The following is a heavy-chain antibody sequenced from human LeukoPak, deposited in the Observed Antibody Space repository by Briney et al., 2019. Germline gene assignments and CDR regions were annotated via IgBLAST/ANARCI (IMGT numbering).Heavy chain of an antibody. CDR3: ARLGPISSTSCLDY. D-gene: IGHD2-2*01. J-gene: IGHJ4*02. V-gene: IGHV4-59*08. Sequence: ASETLSLTCTVSGGSISNYYQSWIRQPPGKGLECIGSFYYSGCTNYNPSLKSRVTISVDTSKNQFSLKLSSVTAADTAVYYCARLGPISSTSCLDYWGQGTLVTVSS. CDR2: FYYSGCT. CDR1: GGSISNYY.